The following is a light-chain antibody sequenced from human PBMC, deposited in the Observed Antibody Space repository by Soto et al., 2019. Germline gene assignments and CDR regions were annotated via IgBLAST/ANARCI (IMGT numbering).Light chain of an antibody. CDR1: SSNIGRNT. V-gene: IGLV1-44*01. CDR2: SGN. CDR3: AAWDDSLSGHVV. J-gene: IGLJ2*01. Sequence: QAVVTQPPSASGTPGQRVTISCSGSSSNIGRNTVIWYQQLPGTAPKLLIYSGNQRPSGVPDRFSGSTSGTSASLAISGLQSGDEAVYYCAAWDDSLSGHVVFGGGTKLTVL.